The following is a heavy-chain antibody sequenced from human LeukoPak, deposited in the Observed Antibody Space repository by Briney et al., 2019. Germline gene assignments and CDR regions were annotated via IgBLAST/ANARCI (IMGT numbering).Heavy chain of an antibody. CDR2: INPNSGGT. Sequence: ASVKVSCKASGYTFTGYYMHWVRQAPGQGLEWMGWINPNSGGTNYAQKFQGRVTMTRDTSISTAYMELSRLRSDDTAVYYCARIVVVPAARPIGHYYYYYMDVWGKGTTVTVSS. CDR1: GYTFTGYY. D-gene: IGHD2-2*01. CDR3: ARIVVVPAARPIGHYYYYYMDV. J-gene: IGHJ6*03. V-gene: IGHV1-2*02.